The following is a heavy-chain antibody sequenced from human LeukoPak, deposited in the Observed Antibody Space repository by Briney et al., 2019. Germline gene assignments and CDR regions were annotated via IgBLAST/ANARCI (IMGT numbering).Heavy chain of an antibody. J-gene: IGHJ5*02. Sequence: GGSLRLSCAASGFTFSSYAMTWVRQAPGKGLEWVSAIGSGGSTYYADSVKGRFTISRDNSKNTLYLQMNSLRAEDTAVYYCARDIGHGDYGSDWFDPWGQGTLVTVSS. CDR1: GFTFSSYA. CDR2: IGSGGST. CDR3: ARDIGHGDYGSDWFDP. D-gene: IGHD4-17*01. V-gene: IGHV3-23*01.